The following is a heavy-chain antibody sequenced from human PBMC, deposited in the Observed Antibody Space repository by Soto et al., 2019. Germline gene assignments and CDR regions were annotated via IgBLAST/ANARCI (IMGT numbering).Heavy chain of an antibody. V-gene: IGHV1-3*01. CDR3: ARSSSWYVFDY. CDR1: GYAYASYA. CDR2: INAGNGNT. J-gene: IGHJ4*02. Sequence: GASAKLCCKASGYAYASYARHWVRQAPGQRLEWMGWINAGNGNTKYSQKFQGRVTITRDTSASTAYMELSSLRSEDTAVYYCARSSSWYVFDYWGQGTLVTVSS. D-gene: IGHD6-13*01.